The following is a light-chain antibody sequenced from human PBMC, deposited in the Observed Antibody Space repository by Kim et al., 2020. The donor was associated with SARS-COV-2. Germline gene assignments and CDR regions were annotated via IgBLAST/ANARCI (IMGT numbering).Light chain of an antibody. CDR3: AAWDDILSGWV. J-gene: IGLJ3*02. CDR1: SSNIGGNY. CDR2: RNN. V-gene: IGLV1-47*01. Sequence: SELTQPPSASGTPGQRVAISCSGSSSNIGGNYVYWYQQLPGTAPKLLISRNNQRPSGVPDRFSGSKSGTSASLAISGLRSEDEAEYSCAAWDDILSGWVFGGGTQLTVL.